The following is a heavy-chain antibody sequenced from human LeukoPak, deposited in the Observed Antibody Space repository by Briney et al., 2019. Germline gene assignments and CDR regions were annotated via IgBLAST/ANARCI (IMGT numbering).Heavy chain of an antibody. CDR2: IYYSGST. Sequence: SETLSLTCTVSGGSISSYYWSWLRQPPGKGLEWIGYIYYSGSTNYNPSLKSRVTISVDTSKNQFSLKLSSVTAADTAVYYCARESYYYDSSGYDDAFDIWGQGTMVTVSS. D-gene: IGHD3-22*01. CDR3: ARESYYYDSSGYDDAFDI. V-gene: IGHV4-59*01. CDR1: GGSISSYY. J-gene: IGHJ3*02.